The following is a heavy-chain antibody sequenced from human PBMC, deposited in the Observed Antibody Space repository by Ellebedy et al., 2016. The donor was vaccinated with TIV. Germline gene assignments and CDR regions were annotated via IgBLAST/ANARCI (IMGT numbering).Heavy chain of an antibody. CDR2: IWHSGST. Sequence: MPSETLSLTCAVSGDSISSSNWWSWVRQPPGKGLEWIGEIWHSGSTNYNPSLKSRFTISVDTSKNQFSLNLNSVSAADTAVYYCAKENYGMDVWGHGTTVTVSS. J-gene: IGHJ6*02. V-gene: IGHV4-4*02. CDR1: GDSISSSNW. CDR3: AKENYGMDV.